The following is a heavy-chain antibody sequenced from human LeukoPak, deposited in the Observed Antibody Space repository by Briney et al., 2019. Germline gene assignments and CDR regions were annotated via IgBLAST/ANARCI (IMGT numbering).Heavy chain of an antibody. CDR1: GYTFTGYY. J-gene: IGHJ4*02. D-gene: IGHD4-17*01. V-gene: IGHV1-2*02. CDR3: ARDYYGDYIADY. Sequence: ASVKVSCKASGYTFTGYYMHWVRQAPGQGLEWMGWINPNSGGTNYAQKFQGRVTMTRDTSISTAYMELSRLRSDDTAVYYCARDYYGDYIADYWGQGTLVNVSS. CDR2: INPNSGGT.